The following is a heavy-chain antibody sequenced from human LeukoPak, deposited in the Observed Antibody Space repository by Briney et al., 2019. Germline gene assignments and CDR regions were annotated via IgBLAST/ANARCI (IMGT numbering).Heavy chain of an antibody. D-gene: IGHD2/OR15-2a*01. Sequence: PSETLSLTCAVYGGSFSGYYWSWIRQPPGKGLEWIGEINHSGSTNYNPSLKSRVTISVDTSKNQFSLKLSSVTAADTAVYYCARTPDYFSHRGQKRFYFDFWGQGNLVTVSS. CDR1: GGSFSGYY. J-gene: IGHJ4*02. CDR3: ARTPDYFSHRGQKRFYFDF. V-gene: IGHV4-34*01. CDR2: INHSGST.